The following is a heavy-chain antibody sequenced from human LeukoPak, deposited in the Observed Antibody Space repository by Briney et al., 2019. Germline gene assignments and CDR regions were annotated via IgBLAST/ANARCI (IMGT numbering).Heavy chain of an antibody. D-gene: IGHD4-17*01. CDR2: ISYDGINE. Sequence: GGSLRLSCEVSGFTFRNYGMNWVRQTPGKGLEWVAVISYDGINEYYVDSVKGRFTISRDNSKNSLYLQMESLTIEDTAVYYCATGRVDYGDYGVVKHWGQGTLVTVSS. CDR3: ATGRVDYGDYGVVKH. V-gene: IGHV3-30*03. J-gene: IGHJ1*01. CDR1: GFTFRNYG.